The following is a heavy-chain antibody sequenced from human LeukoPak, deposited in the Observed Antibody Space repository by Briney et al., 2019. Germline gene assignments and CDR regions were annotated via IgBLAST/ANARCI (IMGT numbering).Heavy chain of an antibody. D-gene: IGHD3-22*01. V-gene: IGHV3-23*01. Sequence: GGSLRLSCAASGFTFSRNAMNWVRQAPGKGLEWVAAVSGNGLGTYYADSVKGRFNISRDNSRNTLYLQMNSLRIEDTAFYYCAKDANYLRSSGYLIPIDFWGQGTLVTVSS. CDR3: AKDANYLRSSGYLIPIDF. CDR1: GFTFSRNA. J-gene: IGHJ4*02. CDR2: VSGNGLGT.